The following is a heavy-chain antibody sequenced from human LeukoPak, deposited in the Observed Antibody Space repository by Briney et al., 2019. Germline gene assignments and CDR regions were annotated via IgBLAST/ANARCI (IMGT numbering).Heavy chain of an antibody. CDR1: GFPFTSFG. V-gene: IGHV1-18*01. Sequence: ASVKVSCKASGFPFTSFGISWVRQAPGQGLEWMAWISAYNGQTDYAQNFQGRLTMTTDTSTGTAYMELRGLRPDDTAIYYCARDSAGEQGTTPYYYHYYYMDVWGKGTTVTISS. CDR2: ISAYNGQT. CDR3: ARDSAGEQGTTPYYYHYYYMDV. J-gene: IGHJ6*03. D-gene: IGHD3-16*01.